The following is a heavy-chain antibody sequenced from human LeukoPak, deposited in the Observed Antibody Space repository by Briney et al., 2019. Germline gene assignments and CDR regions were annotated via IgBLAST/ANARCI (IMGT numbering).Heavy chain of an antibody. CDR2: ISYDGSNK. CDR1: GFTFSSYG. Sequence: GGSLRLSCAASGFTFSSYGMHWVRQAPGKGLEWVAVISYDGSNKYYADSVKGRFTISRDNSKNTLYLQMNSLRAEDTAVYYCAKDRRSSGSHPDYWGQGTLVTVSS. D-gene: IGHD6-19*01. CDR3: AKDRRSSGSHPDY. J-gene: IGHJ4*02. V-gene: IGHV3-30*18.